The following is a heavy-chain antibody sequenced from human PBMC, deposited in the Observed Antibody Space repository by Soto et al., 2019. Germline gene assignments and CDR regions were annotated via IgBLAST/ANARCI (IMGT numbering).Heavy chain of an antibody. Sequence: SETLSLTCAVYGGSFSGYYWSWIRQPPGKGLEWIGEINHSGSTNYNPSLKSRVTISVDTSKNQFSLKLSSVTAADTAVYYCARGTHCSGGSCYSGLDYWGQGTLVTVS. V-gene: IGHV4-34*01. CDR1: GGSFSGYY. D-gene: IGHD2-15*01. J-gene: IGHJ4*02. CDR3: ARGTHCSGGSCYSGLDY. CDR2: INHSGST.